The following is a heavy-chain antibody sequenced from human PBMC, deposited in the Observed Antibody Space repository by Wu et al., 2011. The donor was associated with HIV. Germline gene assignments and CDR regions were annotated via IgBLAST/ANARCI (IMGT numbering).Heavy chain of an antibody. CDR2: SIPIFGTA. D-gene: IGHD3-16*01. Sequence: QVQLVQSGAEVKKPGSSVKVSCKASGGTFRSYAISWVRQAPGQGLEWMGGSIPIFGTANYAQKFQGRITITADKSTSTAYMELSSLTSDDTAVYYCARDLGAGYTIKWGIDYWAREPWSPSPQ. CDR1: GGTFRSYA. V-gene: IGHV1-69*14. CDR3: ARDLGAGYTIKWGIDY. J-gene: IGHJ4*02.